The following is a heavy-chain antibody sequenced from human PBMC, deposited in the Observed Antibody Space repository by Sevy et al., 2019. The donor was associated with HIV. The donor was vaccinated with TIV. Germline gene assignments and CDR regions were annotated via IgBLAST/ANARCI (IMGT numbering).Heavy chain of an antibody. CDR1: GYTFTGYY. Sequence: ASVKVSCKASGYTFTGYYMHWVRQAPGQGLEWMGWINPNSGGTNYAQKFQGRVTMTRNTSFCTAYMELSRLRSDDTAVYYCARDGDSGGSYYSYYGMDVWGQGTTVTVSS. CDR2: INPNSGGT. D-gene: IGHD6-19*01. V-gene: IGHV1-2*02. J-gene: IGHJ6*02. CDR3: ARDGDSGGSYYSYYGMDV.